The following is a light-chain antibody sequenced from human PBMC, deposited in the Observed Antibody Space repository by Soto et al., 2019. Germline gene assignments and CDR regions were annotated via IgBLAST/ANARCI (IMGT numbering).Light chain of an antibody. Sequence: DFQMTQSPSSLSASVGDRVTITRRASQSISNYLNWYQQKPGKAPKLLTYATSSLQSGVPSRFSGSGSGTHFTLTISSLQPEDFATYYCQQSYSTSWTFGQGTKVEIK. CDR3: QQSYSTSWT. V-gene: IGKV1-39*01. CDR2: ATS. CDR1: QSISNY. J-gene: IGKJ1*01.